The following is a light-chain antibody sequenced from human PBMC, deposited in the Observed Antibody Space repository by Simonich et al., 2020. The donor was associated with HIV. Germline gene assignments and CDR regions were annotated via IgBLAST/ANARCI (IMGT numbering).Light chain of an antibody. CDR1: QSVSLN. J-gene: IGKJ5*01. CDR2: SAS. CDR3: QQYNTWVSIT. Sequence: EIVLTQSPGTLSLSPGERATLSCRASQSVSLNLAWYQQKPGQAPRLLIFSASTRATGIPARFSGSGSGTEFTLTISSIQSEDFAVYYCQQYNTWVSITFGQGTRLEMK. V-gene: IGKV3-15*01.